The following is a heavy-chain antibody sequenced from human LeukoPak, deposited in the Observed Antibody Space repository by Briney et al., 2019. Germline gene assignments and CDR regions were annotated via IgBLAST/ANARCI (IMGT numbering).Heavy chain of an antibody. CDR3: ARGENWFDP. Sequence: SVKVSCKASGGTFSSYAISWVRQAPGQGLEWMGGIIPIFGTANYAQKLQGRVTMTTDTSTSTAYMELRSLRSDDTAVYYCARGENWFDPWGQGTLVTVSS. J-gene: IGHJ5*02. CDR1: GGTFSSYA. V-gene: IGHV1-69*05. CDR2: IIPIFGTA.